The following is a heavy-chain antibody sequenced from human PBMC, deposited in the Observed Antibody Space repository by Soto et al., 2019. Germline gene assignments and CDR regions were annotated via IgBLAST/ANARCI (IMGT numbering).Heavy chain of an antibody. J-gene: IGHJ4*02. V-gene: IGHV3-23*01. CDR3: AKDVELTGNDYDFWSGYYY. Sequence: HPGGSLRLSCAASGFTFSSYAMSWVRQAPGKGLEWVSAISGSGGSTYYADSVKGRFTISRDNSKNTLYLQMNSLRAEDTAVYYCAKDVELTGNDYDFWSGYYYWGQGTLVTVSS. D-gene: IGHD3-3*01. CDR2: ISGSGGST. CDR1: GFTFSSYA.